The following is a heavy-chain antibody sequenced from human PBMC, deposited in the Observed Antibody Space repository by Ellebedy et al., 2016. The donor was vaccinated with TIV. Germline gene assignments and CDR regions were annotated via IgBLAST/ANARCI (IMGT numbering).Heavy chain of an antibody. Sequence: AASVKVSCKASGYTFSSYHMYWVRQAPGQGLEGMGISNPSGGSTEYEPKFQGRLTMTRDTSTSTVYMELRSLRSDDTAVYYCARVAITTPGTDYWGQGTLVTVSS. CDR3: ARVAITTPGTDY. CDR1: GYTFSSYH. J-gene: IGHJ4*02. V-gene: IGHV1-46*01. CDR2: SNPSGGST. D-gene: IGHD6-13*01.